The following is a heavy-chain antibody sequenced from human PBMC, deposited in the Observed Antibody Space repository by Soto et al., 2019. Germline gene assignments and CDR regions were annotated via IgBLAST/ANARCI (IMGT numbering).Heavy chain of an antibody. CDR1: GGSISRYY. D-gene: IGHD2-8*01. CDR3: ARDRSTYGGGGTGEVKENWFDP. CDR2: AYYSGAT. Sequence: SETLSLTCSVSGGSISRYYLSWIRQPPGKGLEWIGYAYYSGATGYNPSLQSRVTMAVDTSKNQVSLKLTSVTAADTAVYYCARDRSTYGGGGTGEVKENWFDPWGQGALVTVSS. J-gene: IGHJ5*02. V-gene: IGHV4-59*01.